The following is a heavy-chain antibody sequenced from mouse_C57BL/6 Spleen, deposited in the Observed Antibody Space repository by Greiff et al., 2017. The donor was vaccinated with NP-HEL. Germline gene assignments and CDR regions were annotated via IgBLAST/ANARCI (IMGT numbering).Heavy chain of an antibody. Sequence: EVQGVESGGGLVKPGGSLKLSCAASGFTFSDYGMHWVRQAPEKGLEWVAYISSGSSTIYYADTVKGRFTISRDNAKNTLFLQMTSLRSEDTAMYYCARRGTTVVAPYYYAMDYWGQGTSVTVSS. CDR2: ISSGSSTI. CDR1: GFTFSDYG. V-gene: IGHV5-17*01. CDR3: ARRGTTVVAPYYYAMDY. D-gene: IGHD1-1*01. J-gene: IGHJ4*01.